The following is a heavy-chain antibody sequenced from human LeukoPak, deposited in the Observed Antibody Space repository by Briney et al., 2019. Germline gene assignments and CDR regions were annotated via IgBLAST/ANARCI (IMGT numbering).Heavy chain of an antibody. J-gene: IGHJ3*02. CDR1: GGSISSYY. D-gene: IGHD3-22*01. V-gene: IGHV4-4*07. CDR2: IYTSGST. CDR3: ARSVVISESDAFDI. Sequence: SETLSLTCTVSGGSISSYYWSWIRQPAGKGLEWIGRIYTSGSTDYNPSLKSRVTMSVDTSKNQFSLKLSSVTAADTAVYYCARSVVISESDAFDIWGQGTMVTVSS.